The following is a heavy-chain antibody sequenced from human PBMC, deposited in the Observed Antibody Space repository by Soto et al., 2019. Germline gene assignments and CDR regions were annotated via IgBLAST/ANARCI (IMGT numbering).Heavy chain of an antibody. V-gene: IGHV4-4*02. CDR2: IYHSGST. CDR3: ARRSPGNSSGWDYYYYGMDV. D-gene: IGHD6-19*01. Sequence: SETLSLTCAVSGGSISSSNWWSWVRQPPGKGLEWIGEIYHSGSTNYNPSLKSRVTISVDKSKNQFSLKLSSVTAADTAVYYCARRSPGNSSGWDYYYYGMDVWGQGTTVTVS. CDR1: GGSISSSNW. J-gene: IGHJ6*02.